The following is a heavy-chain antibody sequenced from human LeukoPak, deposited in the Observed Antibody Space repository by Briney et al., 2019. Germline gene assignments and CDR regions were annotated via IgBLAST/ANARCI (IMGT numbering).Heavy chain of an antibody. CDR2: ISDVGSHK. V-gene: IGHV3-30-3*01. D-gene: IGHD3-3*01. J-gene: IGHJ4*02. CDR1: EFTFSNYA. CDR3: ARVSLRFLEYSYFDY. Sequence: HGGSLRLSCTASEFTFSNYAMHWVRQAPGQGLEWVAVISDVGSHKEYADSVKGRFTIPRDNSKNTLYLQMNSLRAEDTAVYYCARVSLRFLEYSYFDYWPQGTLVTVSS.